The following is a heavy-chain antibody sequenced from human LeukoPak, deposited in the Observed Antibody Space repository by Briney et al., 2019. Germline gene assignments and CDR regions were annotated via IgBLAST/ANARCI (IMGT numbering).Heavy chain of an antibody. CDR2: ISSSGSTI. D-gene: IGHD2-2*01. CDR1: GLTFSDYY. J-gene: IGHJ4*02. Sequence: GGSLRLSCAASGLTFSDYYMSWIRQAPGKGLEWVSYISSSGSTINYADSVKGRFTISRDNAKNSLYLQMNSLRAEDTAVYYCARERRGVVSPRAYYFDYWGQGTLVTVSS. V-gene: IGHV3-11*01. CDR3: ARERRGVVSPRAYYFDY.